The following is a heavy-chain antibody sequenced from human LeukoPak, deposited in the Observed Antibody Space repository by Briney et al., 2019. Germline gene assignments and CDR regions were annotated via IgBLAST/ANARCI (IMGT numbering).Heavy chain of an antibody. CDR3: ARGGDGNVDWYFDL. CDR1: GGSMSTLY. CDR2: VYYSGST. V-gene: IGHV4-59*11. Sequence: SETLSLTCTVSGGSMSTLYWSWVRQTPGKGLEWIGYVYYSGSTKYNPSLGSRVTMSIDTSKHQFSLKLSSVTTVDTAFYYCARGGDGNVDWYFDLWGRGTLVTVSS. J-gene: IGHJ2*01.